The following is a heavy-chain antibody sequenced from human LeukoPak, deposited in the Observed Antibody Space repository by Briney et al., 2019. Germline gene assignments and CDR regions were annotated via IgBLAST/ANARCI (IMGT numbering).Heavy chain of an antibody. J-gene: IGHJ4*02. CDR2: ITSSSSYI. CDR1: GFTFSSCS. D-gene: IGHD6-19*01. V-gene: IGHV3-21*01. Sequence: GGSLRLSCAASGFTFSSCSMNWVRQAPGKGLEWVSSITSSSSYIYYADSVKGRFTISRDNAKNSLYLQMNSLRAEDTAVYYCARISLSGWANDYWGQGTLVTVSS. CDR3: ARISLSGWANDY.